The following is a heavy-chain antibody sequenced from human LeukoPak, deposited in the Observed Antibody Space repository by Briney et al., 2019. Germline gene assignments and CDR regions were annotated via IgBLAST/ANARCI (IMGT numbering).Heavy chain of an antibody. D-gene: IGHD3-16*01. CDR1: GYTFTSYD. Sequence: ASVKVSCKASGYTFTSYDINWVRQATGQGLEWMGWMSPNSGNTGYAQKFQGRVTMTRNTSISTAYMELSSLRSEDTAVYYCARGLAFGDNYYYYYYMDVWGKGTTVTVSS. CDR3: ARGLAFGDNYYYYYYMDV. J-gene: IGHJ6*03. CDR2: MSPNSGNT. V-gene: IGHV1-8*01.